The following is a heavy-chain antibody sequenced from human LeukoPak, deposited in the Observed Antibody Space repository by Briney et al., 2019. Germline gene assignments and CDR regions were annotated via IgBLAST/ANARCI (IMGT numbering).Heavy chain of an antibody. CDR3: AKGPAMVRGTFDP. CDR1: GFTFGIYA. CDR2: IGPSGSNI. D-gene: IGHD3-10*01. V-gene: IGHV3-48*01. Sequence: PGGSLRFSCAASGFTFGIYAMNWVRQAPGKGLEWVSYIGPSGSNIYYADSVKGRFTISRDNAKDSLYLQMNSLRTEETAVYYCAKGPAMVRGTFDPWGQGTLVTVSS. J-gene: IGHJ5*02.